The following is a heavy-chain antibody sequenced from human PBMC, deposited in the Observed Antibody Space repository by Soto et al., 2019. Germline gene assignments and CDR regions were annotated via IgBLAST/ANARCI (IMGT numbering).Heavy chain of an antibody. V-gene: IGHV1-18*01. CDR1: GYSFTAYG. J-gene: IGHJ4*02. Sequence: QVQLVQSGPEVKMPGASVKVSCKTSGYSFTAYGLAWLRQAPGQRPEWLGWVGTSNTNTNHAQKFQGRVTMTTDRSTTTTDMELGSLRSDDTAVYYCARGLNSDSSAYYSFAYWGQGTLVTVSS. CDR3: ARGLNSDSSAYYSFAY. CDR2: VGTSNTNT. D-gene: IGHD3-22*01.